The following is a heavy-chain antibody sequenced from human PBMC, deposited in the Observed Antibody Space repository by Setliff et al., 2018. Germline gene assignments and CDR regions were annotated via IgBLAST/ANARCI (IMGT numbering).Heavy chain of an antibody. CDR1: GFTFSDYY. D-gene: IGHD3-22*01. V-gene: IGHV3-11*04. CDR3: ARDWEYYDSSGYYPDDY. J-gene: IGHJ4*02. CDR2: ISSSGSTI. Sequence: PGGSLRLSCAASGFTFSDYYMSWIRQAPGKGLEWVSYISSSGSTIYYADSVKGRFTTSRDNAKNSLYLQMNSLRAEDTAVYYCARDWEYYDSSGYYPDDYWGQGTLVTVS.